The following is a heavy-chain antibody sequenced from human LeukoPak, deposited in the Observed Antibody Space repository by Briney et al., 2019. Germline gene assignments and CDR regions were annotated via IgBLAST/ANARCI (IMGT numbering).Heavy chain of an antibody. Sequence: GESLKISCKGSGYSFTTYWIGWVRQMPGKGLEWMGIIYPGDSETRYSPSFQGQVTISTDKSISTAYLQWSSLKTSDTAMYYCARTSMANFDYWGQGTLVTVSS. V-gene: IGHV5-51*01. J-gene: IGHJ4*02. CDR1: GYSFTTYW. CDR3: ARTSMANFDY. CDR2: IYPGDSET. D-gene: IGHD2/OR15-2a*01.